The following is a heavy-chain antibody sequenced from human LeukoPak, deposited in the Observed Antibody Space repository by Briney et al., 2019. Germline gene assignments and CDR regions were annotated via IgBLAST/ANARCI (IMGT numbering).Heavy chain of an antibody. D-gene: IGHD3-3*01. V-gene: IGHV4-34*01. J-gene: IGHJ4*02. CDR1: GGSFSGYY. CDR2: INHSGST. Sequence: SETLSLTCAVYGGSFSGYYWSWIRQPPGKGLEWIGEINHSGSTNYNPSLKSRVTISVGTSKNQFSLKLSSVTAADTAVYYCARGPPGYYDFWSGYYDYWGQGTLVTVSS. CDR3: ARGPPGYYDFWSGYYDY.